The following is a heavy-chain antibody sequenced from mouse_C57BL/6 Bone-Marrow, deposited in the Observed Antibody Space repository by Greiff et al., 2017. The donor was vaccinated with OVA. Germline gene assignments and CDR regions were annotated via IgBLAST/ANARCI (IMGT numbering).Heavy chain of an antibody. CDR3: ERRYYGYEGLYFDY. CDR2: IDPSDSYT. CDR1: GYTFTSYW. V-gene: IGHV1-69*01. D-gene: IGHD2-2*01. Sequence: QVQLQQPGAELVMPGASVKLSCKASGYTFTSYWMHWVKQRPGQGLEWIGEIDPSDSYTNYNQKFKGKSTLTVDKSSSTAYMQLSSLTSEDTAVYYCERRYYGYEGLYFDYWGQGTTLTVSS. J-gene: IGHJ2*01.